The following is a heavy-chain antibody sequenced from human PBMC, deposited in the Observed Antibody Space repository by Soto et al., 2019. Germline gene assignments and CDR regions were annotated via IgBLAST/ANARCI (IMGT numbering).Heavy chain of an antibody. Sequence: ASVKVSCKASGGTFSSYAISWVRQAPGQGLEWMGGIIPIFGTANYAQKFQGRVTITADESTSTAYMELSSLRSEDTAVYYCARDGIGVVAGTGHYYFDYWGQGTLVTVSS. CDR1: GGTFSSYA. V-gene: IGHV1-69*13. D-gene: IGHD6-19*01. J-gene: IGHJ4*02. CDR2: IIPIFGTA. CDR3: ARDGIGVVAGTGHYYFDY.